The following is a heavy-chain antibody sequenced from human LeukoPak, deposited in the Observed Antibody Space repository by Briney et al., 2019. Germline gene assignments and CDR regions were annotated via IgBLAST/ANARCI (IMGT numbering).Heavy chain of an antibody. CDR1: GGTISSSDYD. J-gene: IGHJ4*02. D-gene: IGHD6-19*01. Sequence: SETLSLTCTASGGTISSSDYDWVWIRQPPGKGLEWIGSIYYSGSTYYNPSLKSRVTISVDTSKNQYSLMLSSVTAADTVVYYCARTPLPRIAVAGTVGWGQGTLVTVSS. V-gene: IGHV4-39*01. CDR3: ARTPLPRIAVAGTVG. CDR2: IYYSGST.